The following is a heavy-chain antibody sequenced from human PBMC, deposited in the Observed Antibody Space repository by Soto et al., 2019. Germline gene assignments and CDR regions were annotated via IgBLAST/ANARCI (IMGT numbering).Heavy chain of an antibody. J-gene: IGHJ4*02. CDR2: IYYSGST. CDR3: ARHVWFGEFY. D-gene: IGHD3-10*01. Sequence: SETLSLTCTVSGGSISSSSYYWGWIRQPPGKGLEWIGSIYYSGSTYYNPSLKSRVTISVDTSKNQFSLKLSSVTAADTAVYYCARHVWFGEFYWGQGTLVTVSS. CDR1: GGSISSSSYY. V-gene: IGHV4-39*01.